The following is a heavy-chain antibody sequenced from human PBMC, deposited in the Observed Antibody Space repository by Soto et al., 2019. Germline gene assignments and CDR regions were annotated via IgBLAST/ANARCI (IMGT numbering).Heavy chain of an antibody. CDR2: IYHSGST. CDR1: GGSISSSNW. D-gene: IGHD6-13*01. Sequence: TLSLTCAVSGGSISSSNWRSWVRQPPGKGLEWIGEIYHSGSTNYNPSLKSRVTISVDKSKNQFSLKLSSVTAADTAVYYCARGDSSSWYRWFDPWGQGTLVTVSS. V-gene: IGHV4-4*02. CDR3: ARGDSSSWYRWFDP. J-gene: IGHJ5*02.